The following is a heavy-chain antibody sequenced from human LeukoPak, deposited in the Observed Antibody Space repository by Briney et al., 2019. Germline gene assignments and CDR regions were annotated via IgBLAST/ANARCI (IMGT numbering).Heavy chain of an antibody. CDR2: ISGSGDST. V-gene: IGHV3-23*01. Sequence: PRGSLRLSCAASGFTFRSFAVTWVRQAPGKGLEWVSVISGSGDSTYYADSVKGRFTISRDNSKNTLYLQMNSLRAEDTAIYYCTKGSVLTIFGMAWHAFDIWGQGTMVTVSS. J-gene: IGHJ3*02. CDR1: GFTFRSFA. CDR3: TKGSVLTIFGMAWHAFDI. D-gene: IGHD3-3*01.